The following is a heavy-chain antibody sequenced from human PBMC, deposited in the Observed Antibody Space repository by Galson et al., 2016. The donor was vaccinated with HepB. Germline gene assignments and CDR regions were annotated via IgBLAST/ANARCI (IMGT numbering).Heavy chain of an antibody. CDR2: ISFDGSNN. Sequence: SLRISCAASGFTFSSYAMHWVRQAPGKGLEWVAVISFDGSNNFYADSVKGRFTISRDNSKNTLYLQMNSLRAEDTAVYYCARDDDYVWGTYRYTRTVPQYYFDYWGQGTLVTVSS. J-gene: IGHJ4*02. V-gene: IGHV3-30-3*01. CDR3: ARDDDYVWGTYRYTRTVPQYYFDY. CDR1: GFTFSSYA. D-gene: IGHD3-16*02.